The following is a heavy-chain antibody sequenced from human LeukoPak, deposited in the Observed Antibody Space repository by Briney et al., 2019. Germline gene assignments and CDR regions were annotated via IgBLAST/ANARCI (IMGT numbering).Heavy chain of an antibody. Sequence: GGSLRLSCAASGFTFSSYWMHWVRQAPGKGLVWVSRIASDGSTVYADSVKGLFTISRDNAKDTVYLQMNSLRVEDTAVYYCIGSGGWPGYWGQGTLVTVSS. CDR1: GFTFSSYW. D-gene: IGHD1-26*01. CDR2: IASDGST. CDR3: IGSGGWPGY. J-gene: IGHJ4*02. V-gene: IGHV3-74*01.